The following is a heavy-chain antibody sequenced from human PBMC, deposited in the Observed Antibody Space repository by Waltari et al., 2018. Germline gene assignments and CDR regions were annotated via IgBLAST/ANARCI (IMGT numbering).Heavy chain of an antibody. CDR2: IKSTGSTI. J-gene: IGHJ4*02. V-gene: IGHV3-48*02. CDR3: ARGLGDYTY. D-gene: IGHD4-17*01. CDR1: GFNFSTYS. Sequence: EVQLVESGGGLVQRGGSLRRSCAASGFNFSTYSMNWVRQAPGKGLEWISYIKSTGSTIHYADSVKGRFTISRDNAKNSLYLQMNSLRDEDTAVYYCARGLGDYTYWGQGTLVTVSS.